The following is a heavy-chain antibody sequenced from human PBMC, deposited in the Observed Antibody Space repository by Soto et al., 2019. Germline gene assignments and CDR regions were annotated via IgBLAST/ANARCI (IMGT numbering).Heavy chain of an antibody. CDR3: ARQEYYYDSSGYYLNWFDP. CDR2: IYYSGST. CDR1: GGSISSYY. Sequence: SETLSLTCTVSGGSISSYYWSWIRRPPGKGLEWIGYIYYSGSTNYNPSLKSRVTISVDTSKNQFSLKLSSVTAADTAVYYCARQEYYYDSSGYYLNWFDPWGQGTLVTVSS. D-gene: IGHD3-22*01. J-gene: IGHJ5*02. V-gene: IGHV4-59*08.